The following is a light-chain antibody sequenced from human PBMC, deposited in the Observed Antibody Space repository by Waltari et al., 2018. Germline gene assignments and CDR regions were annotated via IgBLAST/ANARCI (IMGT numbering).Light chain of an antibody. CDR2: DVI. CDR1: SRDGGGYNY. V-gene: IGLV2-14*03. CDR3: SSYISSSTPYV. Sequence: QSALTQPASVSGSPGQSITIPCTGTSRDGGGYNYVTWYQQHPGKAPKLLIYDVIYRPSGVSDRFSGSKSGNTASLIISGLQADDEADYYCSSYISSSTPYVFGTGTKVTVL. J-gene: IGLJ1*01.